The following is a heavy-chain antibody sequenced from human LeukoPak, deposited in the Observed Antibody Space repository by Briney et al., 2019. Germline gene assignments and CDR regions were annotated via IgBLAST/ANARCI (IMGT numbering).Heavy chain of an antibody. CDR3: ARDARSGSPGG. D-gene: IGHD1-26*01. J-gene: IGHJ4*02. Sequence: GGPLRLSCAASGFTFSSYSMNWVRQAPGKGLEWVSSISSSSSYIYYADSVKGRFTISRDNAKNSLYLQMNSLRAEDTAVYYCARDARSGSPGGWGQGTLVTVSS. CDR2: ISSSSSYI. CDR1: GFTFSSYS. V-gene: IGHV3-21*01.